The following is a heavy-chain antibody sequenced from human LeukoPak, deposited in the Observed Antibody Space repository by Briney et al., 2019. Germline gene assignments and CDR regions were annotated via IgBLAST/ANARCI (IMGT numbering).Heavy chain of an antibody. V-gene: IGHV3-23*01. Sequence: PGGSLRLSCAASGFTFNNYAMTWVRQAPGKGLEWVSGISGSGDSTYYADSVKGRFTISRDNSKDTLYLQMNTLRAEDTAIYYCAKGRSEVVLAAMNYWDQGTLVTVSS. D-gene: IGHD2-15*01. CDR2: ISGSGDST. J-gene: IGHJ4*02. CDR3: AKGRSEVVLAAMNY. CDR1: GFTFNNYA.